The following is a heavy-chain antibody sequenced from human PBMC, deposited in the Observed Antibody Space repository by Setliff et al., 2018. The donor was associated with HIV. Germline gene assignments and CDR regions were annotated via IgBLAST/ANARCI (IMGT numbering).Heavy chain of an antibody. V-gene: IGHV4-61*02. CDR3: AREGYYYASSGYYPYYFDH. J-gene: IGHJ4*02. CDR1: GGSISSSSYY. D-gene: IGHD3-22*01. Sequence: PSETLSLTCIVSGGSISSSSYYWNWIRQPAGKGLEWIGRIYTSGSTYYNPSLKSRVTISIDTSKNQFSLKLTSVTAADTAVYYCAREGYYYASSGYYPYYFDHWGQGILVTVPQ. CDR2: IYTSGST.